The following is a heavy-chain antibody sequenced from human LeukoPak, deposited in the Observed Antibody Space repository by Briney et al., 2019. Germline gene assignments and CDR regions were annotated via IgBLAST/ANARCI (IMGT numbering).Heavy chain of an antibody. CDR1: GFTFSSYS. CDR3: AREYGHDSSGWSY. V-gene: IGHV3-21*01. J-gene: IGHJ4*02. D-gene: IGHD6-19*01. Sequence: KAGGSLRLSCAASGFTFSSYSMNWVRQAPGKGLEWVSSISSSSSYIYYADSVKGRFTISRDNAKNSLYLQMNSLRAEDTAVYYCAREYGHDSSGWSYWGQGTLVTVSS. CDR2: ISSSSSYI.